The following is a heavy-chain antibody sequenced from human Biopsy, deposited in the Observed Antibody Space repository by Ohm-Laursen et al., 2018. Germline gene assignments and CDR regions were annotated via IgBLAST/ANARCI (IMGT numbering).Heavy chain of an antibody. CDR1: GESFNGYY. J-gene: IGHJ6*02. CDR3: VRGVDYYDPYHYYALDV. D-gene: IGHD3-22*01. CDR2: INHSGRT. Sequence: SETLSLTCVVYGESFNGYYWSWIRQTPGKGLEWIGEINHSGRTNYNPSLKSRFTISVDTSKNQFSLKVRSVTAADTAVYYCVRGVDYYDPYHYYALDVWGQGTTVTVSS. V-gene: IGHV4-34*01.